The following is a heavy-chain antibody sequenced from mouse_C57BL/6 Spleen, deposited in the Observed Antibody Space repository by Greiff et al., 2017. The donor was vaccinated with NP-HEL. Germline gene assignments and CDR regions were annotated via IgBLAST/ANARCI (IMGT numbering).Heavy chain of an antibody. CDR2: IWTGGGT. CDR3: ARGSYYSKKGAMDY. Sequence: VQLKESGPGLVAPSQSLSITCTVSGFSLTSYAISWVRQPPGKGLEWLGVIWTGGGTNYNSALKSRLSISKDNSKSQVFLKMNSLQTDDTARYYCARGSYYSKKGAMDYWGQGTSVTVSS. V-gene: IGHV2-9-1*01. CDR1: GFSLTSYA. D-gene: IGHD2-5*01. J-gene: IGHJ4*01.